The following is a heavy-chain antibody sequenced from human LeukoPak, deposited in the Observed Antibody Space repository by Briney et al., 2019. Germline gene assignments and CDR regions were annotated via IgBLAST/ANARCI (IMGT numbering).Heavy chain of an antibody. D-gene: IGHD3-10*01. CDR2: IETSGGDT. V-gene: IGHV3-11*01. J-gene: IGHJ5*02. Sequence: GGSLRLSCAASGFTFSNYYMSWFRQAPGKGLEWVSYIETSGGDTHYADSVKGRFTISRDDARNSMYLQMSGLRDEDTAVYYCATSSGSSAWGQGTLVTVSS. CDR3: ATSSGSSA. CDR1: GFTFSNYY.